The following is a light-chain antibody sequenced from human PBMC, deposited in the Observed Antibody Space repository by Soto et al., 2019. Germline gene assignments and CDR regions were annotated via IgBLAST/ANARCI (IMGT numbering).Light chain of an antibody. CDR3: SSYTNKDTLL. Sequence: QSALTQPASVSRSPGQSITISCTGTSSDVGGYDHVSWYQQHPGKAPKLIIYDVTVRPSGISPRFSGSKSDNTASLAVSGLQPEDEADYYCSSYTNKDTLLFGGGTKLTVL. CDR2: DVT. V-gene: IGLV2-14*03. J-gene: IGLJ3*02. CDR1: SSDVGGYDH.